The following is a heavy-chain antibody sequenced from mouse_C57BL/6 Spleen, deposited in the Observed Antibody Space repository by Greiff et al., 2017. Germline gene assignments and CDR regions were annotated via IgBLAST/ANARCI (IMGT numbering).Heavy chain of an antibody. J-gene: IGHJ4*01. V-gene: IGHV1-61*01. D-gene: IGHD2-3*01. Sequence: VQLQQPGAELVRPGSSVKLSCKASGYTFTSYWMDWVKQRPGQGLEWIGNIYPSDSETHYNQKFKDKATLTVDKSSSTAYMQISSLTSEDSAVYYCARYDNYAMDYWGQGTSVTVSS. CDR3: ARYDNYAMDY. CDR2: IYPSDSET. CDR1: GYTFTSYW.